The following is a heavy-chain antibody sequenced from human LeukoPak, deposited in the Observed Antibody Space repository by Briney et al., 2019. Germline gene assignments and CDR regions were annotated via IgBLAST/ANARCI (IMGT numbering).Heavy chain of an antibody. CDR1: GFTFSSYG. Sequence: GGSLRLSCAASGFTFSSYGMHWVRQAPGKGLEWVAFIRYDGSNKYYADSVKGRFTISRDNSKNTLYLQMNTLRADDTAVYYCAKDHGSSDWYYFDYWGQGTLVTVSS. J-gene: IGHJ4*02. V-gene: IGHV3-30*02. D-gene: IGHD6-13*01. CDR2: IRYDGSNK. CDR3: AKDHGSSDWYYFDY.